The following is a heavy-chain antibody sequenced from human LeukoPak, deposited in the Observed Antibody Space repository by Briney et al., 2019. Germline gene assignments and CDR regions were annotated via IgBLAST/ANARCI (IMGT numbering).Heavy chain of an antibody. J-gene: IGHJ5*02. CDR3: ARDGHYDSSGYYSES. D-gene: IGHD3-22*01. Sequence: SVKVSCKASGYTFTGYYMHWVRQAPGQGLEWMGWINPNSGGTNYAQKFQGRVTMTRDTSISTAYMELSRLRSDDTAVYYCARDGHYDSSGYYSESWGQGTLVTVSS. CDR1: GYTFTGYY. CDR2: INPNSGGT. V-gene: IGHV1-2*02.